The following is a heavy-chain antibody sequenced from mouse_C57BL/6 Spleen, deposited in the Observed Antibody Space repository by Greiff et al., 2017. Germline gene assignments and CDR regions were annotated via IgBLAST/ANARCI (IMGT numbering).Heavy chain of an antibody. CDR2: INYDGSST. D-gene: IGHD2-10*02. V-gene: IGHV5-16*01. CDR3: ARYGRYAMDY. Sequence: EVQVVESEGGLVQPGSSMKLSCTASGFTFSDYYMAWVRQVPEKGLEWVANINYDGSSTYYLDSLKSRFIISRDNAKNILYLQMSSLKSEDTATYYCARYGRYAMDYWGQGTSVTVSS. CDR1: GFTFSDYY. J-gene: IGHJ4*01.